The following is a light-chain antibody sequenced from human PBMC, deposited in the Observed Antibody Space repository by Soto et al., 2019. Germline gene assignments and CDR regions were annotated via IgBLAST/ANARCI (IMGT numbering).Light chain of an antibody. J-gene: IGKJ5*01. CDR3: QQYNSYPIT. CDR2: KAS. V-gene: IGKV1-5*03. CDR1: QSISSW. Sequence: DIQMTQSPSTLSASVGDRVTITCRASQSISSWLAWYQQNPGKAPKLLIYKASSLESGVPSRFSGSGSGTEFTLTISSLQPDDFATYYCQQYNSYPITFGHGTRLEIK.